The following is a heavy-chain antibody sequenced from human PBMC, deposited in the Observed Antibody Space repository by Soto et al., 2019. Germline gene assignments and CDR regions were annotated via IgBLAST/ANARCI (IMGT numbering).Heavy chain of an antibody. Sequence: GGSLRLSCAASGFTFSSYAMSWVRQAPGKGLEWVSAISGSGGSTYYADSVKGRFTISRDNSKNTLYLQMNSLRAEDTAVYYCAKDLSGVGATYRFDYWGQGTLVTVSS. CDR2: ISGSGGST. V-gene: IGHV3-23*01. D-gene: IGHD1-26*01. CDR3: AKDLSGVGATYRFDY. CDR1: GFTFSSYA. J-gene: IGHJ4*02.